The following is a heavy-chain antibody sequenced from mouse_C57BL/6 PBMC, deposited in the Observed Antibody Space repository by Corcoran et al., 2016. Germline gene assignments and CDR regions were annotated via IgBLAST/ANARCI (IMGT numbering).Heavy chain of an antibody. V-gene: IGHV9-3*01. D-gene: IGHD2-1*01. J-gene: IGHJ3*01. CDR2: INTYSGVP. CDR3: ARRGGNYWVVY. Sequence: QIQLVQSGPELKKPGETVKISCKASGYTFTTYGMSWVKQAPGKGLKWMGWINTYSGVPTYADDFKGRFAFSLETSANTAYLQINNLKNEDTATYVCARRGGNYWVVYWGQGTLVTVSA. CDR1: GYTFTTYG.